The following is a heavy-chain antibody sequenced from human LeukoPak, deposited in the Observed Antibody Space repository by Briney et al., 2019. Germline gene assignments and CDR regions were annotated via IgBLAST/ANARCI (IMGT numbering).Heavy chain of an antibody. Sequence: SETLSLTCTVSGGSISSYYWSWIRQPPGKGLEWIGYIYYSGSTNYNPSLKSRVTISVDTSKNQFSLKLSSVTAADTAAYYCARVCPSVAVYYYYMDVWGKGTTVTVPS. V-gene: IGHV4-59*01. CDR1: GGSISSYY. CDR3: ARVCPSVAVYYYYMDV. D-gene: IGHD4-23*01. J-gene: IGHJ6*03. CDR2: IYYSGST.